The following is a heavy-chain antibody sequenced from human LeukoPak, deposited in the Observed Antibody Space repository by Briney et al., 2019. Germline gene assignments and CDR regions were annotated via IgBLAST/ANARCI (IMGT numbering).Heavy chain of an antibody. CDR1: GYTFTGYY. D-gene: IGHD5-18*01. Sequence: GASVKVFCKASGYTFTGYYMHWVRQAPGQGLEWMGWINPNSGGTNYAQKFQGRVTMTTDTSTSTAYMELRSLRSDDTAVYYCARELSGYSYGPGGYYFDYWGQGTLVTVSS. V-gene: IGHV1-2*02. CDR3: ARELSGYSYGPGGYYFDY. J-gene: IGHJ4*02. CDR2: INPNSGGT.